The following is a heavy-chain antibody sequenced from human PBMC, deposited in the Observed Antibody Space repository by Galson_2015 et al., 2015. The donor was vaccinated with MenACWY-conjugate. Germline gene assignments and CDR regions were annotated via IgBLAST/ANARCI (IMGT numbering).Heavy chain of an antibody. CDR1: GYTFTSYG. V-gene: IGHV1-18*01. CDR2: ISGYNGNT. CDR3: ARGLNLDY. J-gene: IGHJ4*02. Sequence: SVKVSCKASGYTFTSYGIGWVRQAPGQGLEWMGWISGYNGNTDYAQKFQGRVTMTTDTSTSTAYMELRSLTSDDTAVYYCARGLNLDYWGQGTLVTVSS.